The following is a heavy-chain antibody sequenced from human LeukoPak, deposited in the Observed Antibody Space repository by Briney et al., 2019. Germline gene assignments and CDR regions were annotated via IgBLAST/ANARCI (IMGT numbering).Heavy chain of an antibody. CDR3: ARGLAARLDQ. Sequence: GGSLRLSCAASGFTLSGYEMNWVRKAPGKGLEWVSYISSSGTTIYYADSVKGRFTISRDNAKKSVYLQMNSLRDEDTAVYYCARGLAARLDQWGQGTLVTVSS. J-gene: IGHJ4*02. CDR2: ISSSGTTI. V-gene: IGHV3-48*03. D-gene: IGHD6-6*01. CDR1: GFTLSGYE.